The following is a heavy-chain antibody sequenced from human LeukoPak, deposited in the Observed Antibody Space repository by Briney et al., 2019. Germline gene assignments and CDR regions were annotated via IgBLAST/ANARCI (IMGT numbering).Heavy chain of an antibody. J-gene: IGHJ6*03. Sequence: SETLSLTCAVSGYSISSGYYWGWIRQPPGKGLEWIGSIYHSGSTYYNPSLKSRVTISVDTSKNQFSPKLSSVTAADTAVYYCARHKYSGSYHYYYYYYMDVWGKGATVTVSS. V-gene: IGHV4-38-2*01. CDR1: GYSISSGYY. D-gene: IGHD1-26*01. CDR2: IYHSGST. CDR3: ARHKYSGSYHYYYYYYMDV.